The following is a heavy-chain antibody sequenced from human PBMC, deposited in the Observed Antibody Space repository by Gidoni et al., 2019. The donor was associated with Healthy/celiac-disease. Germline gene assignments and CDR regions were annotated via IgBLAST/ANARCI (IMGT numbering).Heavy chain of an antibody. CDR1: GYSFTSYW. Sequence: EVQLVQSGAEVKKPGESLKISCKGSGYSFTSYWIGWVRQMPGKGLEWMGIIYPGDSDTRYSPSFQGQVTISADKSISTAYLQWSSLKASDTAMYYCARLGPRVYDFWSGYNAEYFQHWGQGTLVTVSS. CDR2: IYPGDSDT. J-gene: IGHJ1*01. V-gene: IGHV5-51*01. D-gene: IGHD3-3*01. CDR3: ARLGPRVYDFWSGYNAEYFQH.